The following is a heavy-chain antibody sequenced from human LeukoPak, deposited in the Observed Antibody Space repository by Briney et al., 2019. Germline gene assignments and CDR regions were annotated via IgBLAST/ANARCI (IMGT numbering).Heavy chain of an antibody. CDR2: IRYDGSNK. V-gene: IGHV3-30*02. Sequence: GGSLRLSCAASGFTFSSYGMHWVRQAPGKGLEWVAFIRYDGSNKYYADSVKGRFTISRDNSKNTLYLQMNSLRAEDTAVYYCAKDGRQRKTYFYGSGSANAFDIWGQGTMVTVSS. D-gene: IGHD3-10*01. J-gene: IGHJ3*02. CDR1: GFTFSSYG. CDR3: AKDGRQRKTYFYGSGSANAFDI.